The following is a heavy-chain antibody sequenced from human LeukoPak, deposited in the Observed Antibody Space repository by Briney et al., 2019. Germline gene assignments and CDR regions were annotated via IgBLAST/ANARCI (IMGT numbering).Heavy chain of an antibody. CDR3: AKDQGGGHCSFDY. J-gene: IGHJ4*02. CDR1: EFAFSRNN. D-gene: IGHD2-21*02. Sequence: GGSLRLSCAASEFAFSRNNMHWVRQAPGKGLERVSFISYDGSDKNYAESVKGRFTISRDNSKNTLFLQMNSLGAGDTALYYCAKDQGGGHCSFDYWGQGTLVTVSS. CDR2: ISYDGSDK. V-gene: IGHV3-30*02.